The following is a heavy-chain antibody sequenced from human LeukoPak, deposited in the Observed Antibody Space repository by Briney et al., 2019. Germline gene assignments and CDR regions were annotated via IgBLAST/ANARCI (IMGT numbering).Heavy chain of an antibody. CDR2: IKADGSEK. CDR3: ARDVVGATFDY. Sequence: GGSLRLSCAASGFTFSSSWMSWVRQAPGKGLEWVANIKADGSEKHYVDSVKGRFTISRDNAKNSLYLQMNSLRAEDTAVYYCARDVVGATFDYWGQGTLVTVSS. D-gene: IGHD1-26*01. V-gene: IGHV3-7*01. J-gene: IGHJ4*02. CDR1: GFTFSSSW.